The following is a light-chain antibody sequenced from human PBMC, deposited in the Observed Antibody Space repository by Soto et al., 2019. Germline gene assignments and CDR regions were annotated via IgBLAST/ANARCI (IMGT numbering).Light chain of an antibody. CDR3: AAWDDSLSGVV. V-gene: IGLV1-47*01. J-gene: IGLJ3*02. CDR1: SSNIGSNY. Sequence: QSVLTQPPSASGTPGQRITISCSGSSSNIGSNYVYWYQQLPGTDPKLLIYRNDQRPSGVPDRFSGSKSGTSASLAISGLRSDDEADYYCAAWDDSLSGVVFGGGIKLTVL. CDR2: RND.